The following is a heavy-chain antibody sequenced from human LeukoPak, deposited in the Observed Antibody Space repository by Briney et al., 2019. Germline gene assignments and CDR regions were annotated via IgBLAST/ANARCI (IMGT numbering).Heavy chain of an antibody. CDR3: ARDRTYYYGSGPPYFDY. CDR2: ISSSSSTI. CDR1: GFTFSSYS. V-gene: IGHV3-48*04. J-gene: IGHJ4*02. Sequence: GGSLRLSCAASGFTFSSYSMNWVRQAPGKGLEWVSYISSSSSTIYYADSVKGRFTISRDNAKNSLYLQMNSLRAEDTAVYYCARDRTYYYGSGPPYFDYWGQGTLVTVSS. D-gene: IGHD3-10*01.